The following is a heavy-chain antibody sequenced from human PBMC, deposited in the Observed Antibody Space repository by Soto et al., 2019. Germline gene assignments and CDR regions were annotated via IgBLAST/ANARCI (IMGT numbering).Heavy chain of an antibody. D-gene: IGHD2-15*01. Sequence: SETLSLTCAVYGGSFSGDYWSWIRQPPGKGLEWIGEINHSGSTNYNPSLKSRVTISVDTSKNQFSLKLSSVTAADTAVYYCARFRTVAATDWFDPWGQGTLVTVSS. V-gene: IGHV4-34*01. J-gene: IGHJ5*02. CDR3: ARFRTVAATDWFDP. CDR2: INHSGST. CDR1: GGSFSGDY.